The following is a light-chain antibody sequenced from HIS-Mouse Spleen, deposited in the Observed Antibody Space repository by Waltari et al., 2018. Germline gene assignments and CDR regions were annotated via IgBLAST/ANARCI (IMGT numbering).Light chain of an antibody. CDR1: SSNIGSNY. V-gene: IGLV1-44*01. J-gene: IGLJ3*02. Sequence: QSVLTQPPSASGTPGQRVTISCSGSSSNIGSNYVYWYQQLPGTAPKLMIYDVSKRPSGVPDRFSGSKSGTSASLAISGLQSEDEADYYCAAWDDSLNGWVFGGGTKLTVL. CDR2: DVS. CDR3: AAWDDSLNGWV.